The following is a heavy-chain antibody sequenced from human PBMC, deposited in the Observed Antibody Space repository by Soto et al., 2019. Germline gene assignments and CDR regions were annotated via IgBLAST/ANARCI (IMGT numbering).Heavy chain of an antibody. CDR3: ARSRSYDFWSGSPHFDY. Sequence: SETLSLTCTVSGGSISSYYWSWIRQPPGKGLEWIGYIYYSGSTNYNPSLKSRVTISVDTSKNQFSLKLSSVTAAGTAVYYCARSRSYDFWSGSPHFDYWGQGIRVTVSS. D-gene: IGHD3-3*01. CDR1: GGSISSYY. J-gene: IGHJ4*02. CDR2: IYYSGST. V-gene: IGHV4-59*01.